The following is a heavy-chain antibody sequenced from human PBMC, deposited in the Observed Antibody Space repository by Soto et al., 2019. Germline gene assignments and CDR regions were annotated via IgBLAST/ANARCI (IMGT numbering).Heavy chain of an antibody. Sequence: GASVKVSCKASGYTFTGYYMHWVRQAPGQGLEWMGWINPNSGGTNYAQKFQGRVTMTRDTSISTAYMELSRLRSDDTAVYYCARVSSGAKIHSSYYYYGMDVWAQGTTVTVSS. CDR1: GYTFTGYY. CDR2: INPNSGGT. D-gene: IGHD3-3*01. CDR3: ARVSSGAKIHSSYYYYGMDV. J-gene: IGHJ6*02. V-gene: IGHV1-2*02.